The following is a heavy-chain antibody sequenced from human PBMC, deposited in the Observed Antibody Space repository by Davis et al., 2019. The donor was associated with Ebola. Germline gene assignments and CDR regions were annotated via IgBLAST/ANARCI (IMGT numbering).Heavy chain of an antibody. CDR3: ARDKPHYYDSSGYFDY. V-gene: IGHV4-59*01. J-gene: IGHJ4*02. D-gene: IGHD3-22*01. CDR1: GGSISSYY. Sequence: MPSETLSLTCTVSGGSISSYYWSWIRQPPGKGLEWIGYIYYSGSTNYNPSLKSRVTISVDTSKNQFSLKLSSVTAADTAVYYCARDKPHYYDSSGYFDYWGQGTLVTVSS. CDR2: IYYSGST.